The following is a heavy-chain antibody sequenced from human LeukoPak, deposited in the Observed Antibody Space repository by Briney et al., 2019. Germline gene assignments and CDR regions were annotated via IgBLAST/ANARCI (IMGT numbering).Heavy chain of an antibody. CDR3: ASSKGYCSSTSCYDYYGSGSYYQY. CDR1: GGSISSYY. CDR2: IYYSGST. J-gene: IGHJ4*02. V-gene: IGHV4-59*01. D-gene: IGHD3-10*01. Sequence: PSETLSLTCTVSGGSISSYYWSWIRQPPGKGLEWIGYIYYSGSTNYNPSLKSRVTISVDTSKNQFSLKLSSVTAADTAVYYCASSKGYCSSTSCYDYYGSGSYYQYWGQGTLVTVSS.